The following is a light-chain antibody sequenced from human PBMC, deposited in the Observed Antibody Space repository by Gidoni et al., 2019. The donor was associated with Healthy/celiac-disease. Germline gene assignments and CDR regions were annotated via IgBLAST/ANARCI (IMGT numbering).Light chain of an antibody. CDR1: QSISSY. J-gene: IGKJ1*01. CDR3: QQSYSTPPWT. V-gene: IGKV1-39*01. CDR2: AAS. Sequence: DIQMTQSPSSLSASVGDRVTITCRASQSISSYLNWYQQKPGKAPKLLIYAASSLQSGVPSRFSGSGSGTDFTITISSLQPEDFATYYCQQSYSTPPWTFXQXTKVEIK.